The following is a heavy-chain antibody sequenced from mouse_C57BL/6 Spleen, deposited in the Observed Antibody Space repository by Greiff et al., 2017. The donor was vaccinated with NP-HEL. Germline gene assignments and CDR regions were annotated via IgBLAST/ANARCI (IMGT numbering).Heavy chain of an antibody. CDR1: GYTFTSYG. D-gene: IGHD1-1*01. V-gene: IGHV1-81*01. Sequence: QVQLKQSGAELARPGASVKLSCKASGYTFTSYGISWVKQRTGQGLEWIGEIYPRSGNTYYNEKFKGKATLTADKSSSTAYMERRSLTSEDSAVYFCARYYGSRRYFDVWGTGTTVTVSS. J-gene: IGHJ1*03. CDR3: ARYYGSRRYFDV. CDR2: IYPRSGNT.